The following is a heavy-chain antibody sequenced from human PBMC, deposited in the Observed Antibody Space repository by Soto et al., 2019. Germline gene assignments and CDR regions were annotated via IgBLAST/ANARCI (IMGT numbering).Heavy chain of an antibody. Sequence: SETLSLTCTVSGVSISSSSYYWGWIRQTPGKGLEWIGTIYFSGSTYYNPSLKSRVTISVDRSKDQFSLNLTSVTAADTAVYYCARHGSYWGPGTLVTVSS. CDR1: GVSISSSSYY. CDR3: ARHGSY. V-gene: IGHV4-39*01. J-gene: IGHJ4*02. CDR2: IYFSGST.